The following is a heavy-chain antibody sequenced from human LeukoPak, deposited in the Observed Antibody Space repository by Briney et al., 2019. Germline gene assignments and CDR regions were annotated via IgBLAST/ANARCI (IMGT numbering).Heavy chain of an antibody. CDR2: IYSGGST. D-gene: IGHD3-22*01. J-gene: IGHJ3*02. Sequence: GGSLRLSCAASGFTVSSSYMSWVRQAPGKGLEWVAIIYSGGSTYSADSVKGRFTISRDNSKNTVSLQMNSLQAEDTAVYYCARDSSAYYGFDMWGQGTMVTVSS. V-gene: IGHV3-53*01. CDR3: ARDSSAYYGFDM. CDR1: GFTVSSSY.